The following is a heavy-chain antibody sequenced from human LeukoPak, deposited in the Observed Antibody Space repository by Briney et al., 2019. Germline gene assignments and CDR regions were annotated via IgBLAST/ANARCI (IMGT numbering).Heavy chain of an antibody. Sequence: GASVKVSCKASAYSFTIYTIHWLRQAPGQRLEWMGWINAGNGNRRYSQNFQGRITITRDTSATTAYMELSSLRPEDTAVYYCARTTRSWYEDNDAFDIWGQGTTVTVSS. CDR1: AYSFTIYT. J-gene: IGHJ3*02. CDR3: ARTTRSWYEDNDAFDI. V-gene: IGHV1-3*01. D-gene: IGHD6-13*01. CDR2: INAGNGNR.